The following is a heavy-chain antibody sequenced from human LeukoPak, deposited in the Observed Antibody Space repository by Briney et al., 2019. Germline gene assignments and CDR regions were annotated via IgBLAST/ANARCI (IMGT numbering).Heavy chain of an antibody. J-gene: IGHJ4*02. D-gene: IGHD3-22*01. Sequence: PGGSLRLSCAASGFTFSIYSMNWVRQAPGKGLEWVSYISSSSSTIYYADSVKGRFTISRDNAKNSLYLQMNSLRAEDTAVYYCARGSTYYDSSGQVPFDYWGQGTLVTVSS. V-gene: IGHV3-48*01. CDR2: ISSSSSTI. CDR1: GFTFSIYS. CDR3: ARGSTYYDSSGQVPFDY.